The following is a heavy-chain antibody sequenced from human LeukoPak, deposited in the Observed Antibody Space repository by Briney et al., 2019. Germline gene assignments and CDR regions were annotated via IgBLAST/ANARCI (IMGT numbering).Heavy chain of an antibody. D-gene: IGHD2-2*01. CDR1: GFTFDDYG. Sequence: GGSLRLSCAASGFTFDDYGMSWVRQAPGKGLEWVSGSNWNGGSTGYADSVKGRFTISRDNAKNSLYLQMNSLRAEDTAVYYCARTRGCSSTSCYEDYWGQGTLVTVSS. CDR2: SNWNGGST. V-gene: IGHV3-20*04. J-gene: IGHJ4*02. CDR3: ARTRGCSSTSCYEDY.